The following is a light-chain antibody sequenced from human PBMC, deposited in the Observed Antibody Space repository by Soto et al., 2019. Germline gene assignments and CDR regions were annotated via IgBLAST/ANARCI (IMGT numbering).Light chain of an antibody. CDR1: QTVLYSSNNRDY. J-gene: IGKJ4*01. CDR3: HQYYDSPLT. CDR2: WAS. V-gene: IGKV4-1*01. Sequence: DIVMTQSPDSLAVSLGERATINCRSSQTVLYSSNNRDYLAWYQQKPGQPPKLLIYWASARESGVPDRFSGSGSGTDFTLTISSLQAEDVAVYYCHQYYDSPLTFGGGTKVDNK.